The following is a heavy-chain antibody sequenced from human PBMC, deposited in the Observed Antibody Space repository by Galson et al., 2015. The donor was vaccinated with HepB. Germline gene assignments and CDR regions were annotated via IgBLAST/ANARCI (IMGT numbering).Heavy chain of an antibody. D-gene: IGHD3-9*01. CDR1: GVTFHTYG. V-gene: IGHV3-30*03. CDR2: ISYDGNKQ. J-gene: IGHJ4*02. CDR3: AREALFTVPAFDL. Sequence: SLRLSCAASGVTFHTYGMHWVRQAPGKGLEWVALISYDGNKQYYADSMKGRFTISRDNAKNTVYLLMNNLTPEDTAVYFCAREALFTVPAFDLWGQGTLVTVSS.